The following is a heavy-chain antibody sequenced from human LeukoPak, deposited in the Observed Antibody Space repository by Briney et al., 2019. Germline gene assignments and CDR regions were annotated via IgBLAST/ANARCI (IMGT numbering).Heavy chain of an antibody. CDR1: GFTFSSYG. Sequence: VGSLRLSCAASGFTFSSYGMHWVRQAPGKGLEWVAVIWYDGSNKYYADSVKGRFTISRDNSKNTLYLQMNSLRAEDTAVYYCARDGGYCGGDCPGDAFDIWGQGTMVTVSS. J-gene: IGHJ3*02. D-gene: IGHD2-21*02. V-gene: IGHV3-33*01. CDR2: IWYDGSNK. CDR3: ARDGGYCGGDCPGDAFDI.